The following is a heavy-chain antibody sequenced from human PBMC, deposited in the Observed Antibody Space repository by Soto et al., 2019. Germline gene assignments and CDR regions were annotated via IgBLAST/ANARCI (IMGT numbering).Heavy chain of an antibody. Sequence: QVQLVQSGDEVKKPAASVKVSCKASGYIFVNYGIAWVRQAPGQGLERRGWISPYTGNTHSATKVQGRLTMTTDTSTSTAYMDLGSLTSDDTAVYYCVMVDNYVTPTPQDVWGKGTTFTVSS. V-gene: IGHV1-18*01. CDR2: ISPYTGNT. J-gene: IGHJ6*04. D-gene: IGHD3-16*01. CDR3: VMVDNYVTPTPQDV. CDR1: GYIFVNYG.